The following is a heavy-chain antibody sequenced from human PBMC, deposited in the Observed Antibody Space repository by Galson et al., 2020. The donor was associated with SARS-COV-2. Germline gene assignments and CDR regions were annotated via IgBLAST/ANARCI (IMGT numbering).Heavy chain of an antibody. CDR3: ALGTEPPLPFDY. J-gene: IGHJ4*02. Sequence: SGPTLVKPTQTLTLTRTFFGFSLSTSGICVSWIRQPPGKALEWLARIDWDDDKYYSTSLKTRLTISKDTSKNQVVLTMTNMDPVDTDTYYCALGTEPPLPFDYWGQGTLVTVSS. D-gene: IGHD7-27*01. V-gene: IGHV2-70*11. CDR1: GFSLSTSGIC. CDR2: IDWDDDK.